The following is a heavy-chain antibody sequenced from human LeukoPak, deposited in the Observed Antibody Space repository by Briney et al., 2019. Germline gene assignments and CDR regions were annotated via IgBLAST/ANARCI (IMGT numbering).Heavy chain of an antibody. D-gene: IGHD3-22*01. Sequence: ASETLSLTCSVSGGSINSYYRTWIRQPPGKGLEWIGEINHSGSTNYNPSLKSRVTISVDTSKNQFSLKLSSVTAADTAVYYCARGWSVRDSSGYYRLYYYYGMDVWGQGTTVTVSS. V-gene: IGHV4-34*01. J-gene: IGHJ6*02. CDR1: GGSINSYY. CDR3: ARGWSVRDSSGYYRLYYYYGMDV. CDR2: INHSGST.